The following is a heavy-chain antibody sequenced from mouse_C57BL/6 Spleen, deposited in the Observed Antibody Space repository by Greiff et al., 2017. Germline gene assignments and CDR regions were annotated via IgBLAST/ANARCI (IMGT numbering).Heavy chain of an antibody. CDR2: IWSGGST. J-gene: IGHJ1*03. V-gene: IGHV2-2*01. CDR3: ARGNYDYDHWYFDV. CDR1: GFSLTSYG. Sequence: QVQLKESGPGLVQPSQSLSITCTVSGFSLTSYGVHWVRQSPGKGLEWLGVIWSGGSTDYNAAFISRLSIRKDNSKSQVFFKMNSLQADDTAIYYCARGNYDYDHWYFDVWGTGTTVTVSS. D-gene: IGHD2-4*01.